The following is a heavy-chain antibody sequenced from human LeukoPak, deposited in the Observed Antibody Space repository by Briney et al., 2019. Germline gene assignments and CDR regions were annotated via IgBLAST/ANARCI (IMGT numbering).Heavy chain of an antibody. CDR2: IGSRGITT. CDR3: ARVYGTDSGYYPYFDSMDV. Sequence: PGGSLRLTCEASDFTFSSYSMTWVRQPPGTGLDWVSGIGSRGITTYYADAVKGRFTDSREDSKDTIYLQMHSLKTEDTTVYYCARVYGTDSGYYPYFDSMDVWGKGTTVIVSS. V-gene: IGHV3-23*05. CDR1: DFTFSSYS. D-gene: IGHD3-22*01. J-gene: IGHJ6*03.